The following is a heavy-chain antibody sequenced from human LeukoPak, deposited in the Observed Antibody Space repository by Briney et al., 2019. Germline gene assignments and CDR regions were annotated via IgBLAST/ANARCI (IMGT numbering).Heavy chain of an antibody. J-gene: IGHJ4*02. Sequence: GGSLRLSCAATGITFSTAWMSWVRQAPGKGLEWVARIKAKTDGGTTDYAAPVKGRFTISRDDSMNTLYLQMDSLKTGDTAVYYCATDVPSPLAQIHYWGQGTPVTVSS. V-gene: IGHV3-15*01. CDR1: GITFSTAW. CDR3: ATDVPSPLAQIHY. D-gene: IGHD1-14*01. CDR2: IKAKTDGGTT.